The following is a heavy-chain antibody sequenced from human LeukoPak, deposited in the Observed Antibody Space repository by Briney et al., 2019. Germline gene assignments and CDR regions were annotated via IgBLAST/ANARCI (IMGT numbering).Heavy chain of an antibody. J-gene: IGHJ6*02. CDR1: AFTFSTYS. D-gene: IGHD2-15*01. Sequence: KPGGSLRLSCAASAFTFSTYSMNWVRQAPGKGLEWVSSISSSSTYIYYADSVKGRFTISRDNAKNSLYLQMNSLRAEDTAMYYCAKDRGSYYYGMDVWGQGTTVTVS. CDR2: ISSSSTYI. V-gene: IGHV3-21*01. CDR3: AKDRGSYYYGMDV.